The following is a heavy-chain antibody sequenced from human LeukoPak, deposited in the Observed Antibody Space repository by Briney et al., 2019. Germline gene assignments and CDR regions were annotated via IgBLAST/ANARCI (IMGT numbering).Heavy chain of an antibody. J-gene: IGHJ1*01. CDR3: AKDGLYGDFPGI. D-gene: IGHD2-21*02. V-gene: IGHV3-23*01. Sequence: PGGSLRLSRVASGFAFSSFAMSWFRQAPGKRLEWVSSISGNGDYTYYADSVKGRFTISRDYSKNTLFLQTNSLKAEDTALYYCAKDGLYGDFPGIWGQGTLVIVSS. CDR1: GFAFSSFA. CDR2: ISGNGDYT.